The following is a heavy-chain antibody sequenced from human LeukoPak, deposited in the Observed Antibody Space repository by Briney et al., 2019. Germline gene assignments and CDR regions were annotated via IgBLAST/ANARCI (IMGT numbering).Heavy chain of an antibody. CDR3: ARGAAGTGYFDY. Sequence: SETLSLTCTVSGGSISSYYWSWIRQPPGKGLEWIGYIYYSGSTNYNPSLKGRVTISVDTSKNQFSLKLSSVTAADTAVYYCARGAAGTGYFDYWGQGTLVTVSS. CDR2: IYYSGST. CDR1: GGSISSYY. V-gene: IGHV4-59*01. D-gene: IGHD6-13*01. J-gene: IGHJ4*02.